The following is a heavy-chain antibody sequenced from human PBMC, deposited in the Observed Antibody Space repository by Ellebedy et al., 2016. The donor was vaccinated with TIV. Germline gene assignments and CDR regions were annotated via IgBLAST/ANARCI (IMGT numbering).Heavy chain of an antibody. V-gene: IGHV3-7*03. J-gene: IGHJ4*02. Sequence: GESLKISXAASGFTFNTYWMSWVRQAPGKGLEWVANIKQDGSEKYYVDSVKGRFTISRDNAKNSLYLQMNSLRAEDTAVYYCARVGYGDYGYDYWGQGTLVTVSS. CDR1: GFTFNTYW. CDR3: ARVGYGDYGYDY. D-gene: IGHD4-17*01. CDR2: IKQDGSEK.